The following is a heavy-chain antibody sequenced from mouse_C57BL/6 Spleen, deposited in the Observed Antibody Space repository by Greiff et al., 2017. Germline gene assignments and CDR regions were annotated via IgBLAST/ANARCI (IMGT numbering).Heavy chain of an antibody. Sequence: EVKVVESEGGLVQPGSSMKLSCTASGFTFSDYYMAWVRQVPEKGLEWVANINYDGSSTYYLDSLKSRFIISRDNAKNILYLQMSSLKSEDTATYYCARRGDYYYGSTGDWYFDVWGTGTTVTVSS. CDR1: GFTFSDYY. J-gene: IGHJ1*03. CDR3: ARRGDYYYGSTGDWYFDV. CDR2: INYDGSST. V-gene: IGHV5-16*01. D-gene: IGHD1-1*01.